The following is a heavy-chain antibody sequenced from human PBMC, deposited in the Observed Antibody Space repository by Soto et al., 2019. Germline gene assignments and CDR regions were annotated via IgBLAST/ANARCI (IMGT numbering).Heavy chain of an antibody. D-gene: IGHD2-21*01. Sequence: PGGSLRLSCAASGFTFSSYWMHWVRQAPGKGLVWVSRIKSDGISTTYADSVKGRFTISRDNAKNTVYLQMNSLRAEDTGVYYCARSTWGATTIPYSYYGMDVWGQGTTVTVSS. CDR2: IKSDGIST. J-gene: IGHJ6*02. V-gene: IGHV3-74*01. CDR1: GFTFSSYW. CDR3: ARSTWGATTIPYSYYGMDV.